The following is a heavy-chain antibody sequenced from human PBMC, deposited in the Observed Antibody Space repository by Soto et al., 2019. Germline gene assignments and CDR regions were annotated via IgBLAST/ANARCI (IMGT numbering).Heavy chain of an antibody. CDR3: ARGYYDSSGYLVTYAFDI. D-gene: IGHD3-22*01. CDR1: GGSISSSNW. Sequence: QVQLQESGPGLVKPSGTLSLTCAVSGGSISSSNWWSWVRQPPGKGLEWIGEIYHSGSTNYNPSLKSRATISVDKSENQCSLKLSSVTAADTAVYYCARGYYDSSGYLVTYAFDIWGQGTMVTASS. J-gene: IGHJ3*02. V-gene: IGHV4-4*02. CDR2: IYHSGST.